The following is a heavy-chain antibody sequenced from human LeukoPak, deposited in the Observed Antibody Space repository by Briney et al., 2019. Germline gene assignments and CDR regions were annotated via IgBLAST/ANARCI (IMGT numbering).Heavy chain of an antibody. CDR1: GYTFTGYY. D-gene: IGHD6-13*01. CDR3: ARDLEHSSSWYDY. CDR2: INPNSGGT. V-gene: IGHV1-2*06. J-gene: IGHJ4*02. Sequence: ASVKVSCKASGYTFTGYYMHWVRQAPGQGLEWMGRINPNSGGTNYAQKFQGRVTMTRDTSISTAYMELSRLRSDDTAVYYCARDLEHSSSWYDYWGQGTLVTVSS.